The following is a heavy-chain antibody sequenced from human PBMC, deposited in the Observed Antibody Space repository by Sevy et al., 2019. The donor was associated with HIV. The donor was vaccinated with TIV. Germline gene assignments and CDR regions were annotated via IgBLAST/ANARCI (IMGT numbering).Heavy chain of an antibody. CDR2: VYHTGTT. CDR1: GASITSYY. J-gene: IGHJ2*01. D-gene: IGHD3-22*01. CDR3: ARARRRPPVVDSNWYFDV. Sequence: SETLSLTCAVSGASITSYYWNWIRQSPGKGLEWIAYVYHTGTTSYNPSLKSRVSTSLDTSRSQFSLTMYSAAAADTAIYYCARARRRPPVVDSNWYFDVWGRGTLVTVSS. V-gene: IGHV4-59*12.